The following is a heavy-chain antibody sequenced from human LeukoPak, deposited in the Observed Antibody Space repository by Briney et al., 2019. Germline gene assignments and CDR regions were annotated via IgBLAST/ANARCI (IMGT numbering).Heavy chain of an antibody. D-gene: IGHD5-18*01. V-gene: IGHV3-53*01. CDR3: ARVDTAMVALYYYYGMDV. CDR1: GFTVSSNY. CDR2: IYSGGST. J-gene: IGHJ6*02. Sequence: PGGSLRLSCAASGFTVSSNYMSWVRQAPGKGLEWVSVIYSGGSTYYAASVKGRFTISRDNSKNTLYLQMNSLRAEDTAVYYCARVDTAMVALYYYYGMDVWGQGTTVTVSS.